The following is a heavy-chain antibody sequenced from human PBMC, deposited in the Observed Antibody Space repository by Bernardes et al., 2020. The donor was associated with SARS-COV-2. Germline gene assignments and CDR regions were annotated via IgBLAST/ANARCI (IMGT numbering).Heavy chain of an antibody. J-gene: IGHJ3*02. Sequence: GGSLRLSCAASGFSFSNYWMTWLRQAPGEGLEWVANINQDGYKKHYVDSVEGRFTISRDNVKNAMFLQMNSLRAEDTAVYYCARDLSPKCCNGGDCYCDSFDIWGQGTMVTVSS. CDR3: ARDLSPKCCNGGDCYCDSFDI. D-gene: IGHD2-21*02. V-gene: IGHV3-7*03. CDR1: GFSFSNYW. CDR2: INQDGYKK.